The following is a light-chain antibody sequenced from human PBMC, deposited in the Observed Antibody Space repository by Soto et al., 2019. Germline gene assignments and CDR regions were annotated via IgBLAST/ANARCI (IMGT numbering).Light chain of an antibody. CDR1: QSVSSN. Sequence: EILMTQSPATLSVSPGERATLSCRASQSVSSNLAWYQQKPGQAPRLLIFGASTRATGLPARFSGSGSGTEFTLTISNLQSEDFALYYCQQYNNWPPAFGQGTMVEVK. CDR2: GAS. J-gene: IGKJ1*01. CDR3: QQYNNWPPA. V-gene: IGKV3-15*01.